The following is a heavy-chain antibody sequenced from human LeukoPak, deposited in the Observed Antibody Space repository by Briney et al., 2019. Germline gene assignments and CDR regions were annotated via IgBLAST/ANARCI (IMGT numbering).Heavy chain of an antibody. D-gene: IGHD2-8*01. CDR3: ARANGGLDY. CDR2: IYYSGST. CDR1: GGSISSYY. J-gene: IGHJ4*02. Sequence: PSETLSLTCTVSGGSISSYYWSWIRQPPGKGLEWIGYIYYSGSTNYNPSLKSRVAISVDTSKNQFSLKLSSVTAADTAVYYCARANGGLDYWGQGTLVTVSS. V-gene: IGHV4-59*01.